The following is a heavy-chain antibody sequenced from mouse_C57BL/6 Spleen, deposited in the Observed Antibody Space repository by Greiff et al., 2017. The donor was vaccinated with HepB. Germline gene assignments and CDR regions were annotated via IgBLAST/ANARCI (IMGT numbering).Heavy chain of an antibody. D-gene: IGHD1-1*01. CDR1: GYTFTSYW. CDR3: ARNHYGSKAWFAY. J-gene: IGHJ3*01. Sequence: VQLQQPGAELVRPGTSVKLSCKASGYTFTSYWMHWVKQRPGQGLEWIGVIDPSDSYTNYNQKFKGKATLTVDTSSSTTYMQHSSLTSEDSAVYYCARNHYGSKAWFAYWGQGTLVTVSA. V-gene: IGHV1-59*01. CDR2: IDPSDSYT.